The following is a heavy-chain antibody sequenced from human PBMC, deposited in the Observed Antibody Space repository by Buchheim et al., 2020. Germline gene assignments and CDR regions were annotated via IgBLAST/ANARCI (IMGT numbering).Heavy chain of an antibody. Sequence: EVQLLESGGGLVQPGGSLRLSCAASGFTFSSYAMSWVRQAPGKGLEWVSAISGSGGSTYYADSVKGRFTLFRDNSRKRLFLQMNSLRAEDTAVYFCATNQTLRHDHYVLDVWGQGTT. CDR1: GFTFSSYA. CDR3: ATNQTLRHDHYVLDV. V-gene: IGHV3-23*01. CDR2: ISGSGGST. J-gene: IGHJ6*02. D-gene: IGHD1-1*01.